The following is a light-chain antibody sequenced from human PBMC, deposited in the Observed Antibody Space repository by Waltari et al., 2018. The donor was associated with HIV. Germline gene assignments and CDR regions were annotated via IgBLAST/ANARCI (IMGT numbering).Light chain of an antibody. CDR1: QSVRTY. CDR3: QQRSDWLT. J-gene: IGKJ4*01. V-gene: IGKV3-11*01. Sequence: EIVLTQSPATLSLSTGESATLACRASQSVRTYLAWYQHKPGQAPRLPIYDASKRATGIPARFSGSGSGTDFTLTISNLAPEDFAVYYCQQRSDWLTFGGGTRVES. CDR2: DAS.